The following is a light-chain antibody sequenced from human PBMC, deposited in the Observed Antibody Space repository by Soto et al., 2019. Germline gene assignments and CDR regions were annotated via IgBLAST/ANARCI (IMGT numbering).Light chain of an antibody. CDR2: DVS. CDR1: QNINTW. CDR3: QQYSTHPT. J-gene: IGKJ2*01. Sequence: DIQMTQSPSTLSASVGDRVTITCRASQNINTWLAWYQQKPGKAPKLLIYDVSNLQSGVPSRFSGSRSGTEFTLTIASLQPDDSAIYHCQQYSTHPTFGQGTKLEIK. V-gene: IGKV1-5*01.